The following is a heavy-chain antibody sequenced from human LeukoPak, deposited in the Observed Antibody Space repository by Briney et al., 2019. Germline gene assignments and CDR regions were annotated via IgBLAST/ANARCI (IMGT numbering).Heavy chain of an antibody. CDR1: GFTFSSYG. CDR3: AKERVNFYESSGFDY. J-gene: IGHJ4*02. D-gene: IGHD3-22*01. V-gene: IGHV3-30*18. CDR2: ISYDGSRQ. Sequence: GGSLRLSCAASGFTFSSYGMNWVRQAPGKGLEWVAVISYDGSRQYSADSVKGRFTISRDSSKNTLYLQMNSLRAGDTAVYYCAKERVNFYESSGFDYWGQGTLVTVSS.